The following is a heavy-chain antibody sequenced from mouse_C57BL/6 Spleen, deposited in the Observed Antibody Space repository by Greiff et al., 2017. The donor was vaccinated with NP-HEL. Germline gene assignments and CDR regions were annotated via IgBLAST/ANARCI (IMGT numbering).Heavy chain of an antibody. D-gene: IGHD1-1*01. CDR2: IYPGSGST. V-gene: IGHV1-55*01. J-gene: IGHJ4*01. CDR1: GYTFTSYW. CDR3: ARRGYYYGSPHYAMDY. Sequence: VQLQQSGAELVKPGASVKMSCKASGYTFTSYWITWVKQRPGQGLEWIGDIYPGSGSTNYNEKFKSKATLTVDTSSSTAYMQLSSLTSEDSAVYYGARRGYYYGSPHYAMDYWGQGTSVTVSS.